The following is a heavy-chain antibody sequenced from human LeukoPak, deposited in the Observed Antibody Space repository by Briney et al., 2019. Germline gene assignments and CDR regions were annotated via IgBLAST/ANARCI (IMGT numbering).Heavy chain of an antibody. CDR3: ARTEGDSYGYVY. J-gene: IGHJ4*02. CDR2: IYYSGST. D-gene: IGHD5-18*01. Sequence: ASETLSLTCTVSGGSISSSSYYWGWLRQPPGKGLEWIGSIYYSGSTYYNPSLKSRVTISVDTSKNQFSLKLSSVTAADTAVYYCARTEGDSYGYVYRGQGTLVTVSS. CDR1: GGSISSSSYY. V-gene: IGHV4-39*01.